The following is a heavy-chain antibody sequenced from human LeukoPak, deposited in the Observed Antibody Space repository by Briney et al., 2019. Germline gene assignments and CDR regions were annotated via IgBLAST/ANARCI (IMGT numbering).Heavy chain of an antibody. CDR2: IHYRGRT. CDR3: ARILARQFTSFSDSSPYTYYYMDV. CDR1: SGSIISNNDY. J-gene: IGHJ6*03. D-gene: IGHD2/OR15-2a*01. V-gene: IGHV4-39*07. Sequence: SETLSLTCSVSSGSIISNNDYWGWIRQPPGKGLEWIATIHYRGRTYYNPSLKRRGTISVDTSQNQFSLRLSSLTAADTAVYYCARILARQFTSFSDSSPYTYYYMDVWGKGTTVTVSS.